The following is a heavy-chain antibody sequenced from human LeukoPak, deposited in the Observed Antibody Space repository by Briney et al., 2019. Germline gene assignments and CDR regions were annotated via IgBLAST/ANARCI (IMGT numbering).Heavy chain of an antibody. Sequence: GGSLRLSCAASGFTFSSYAMSWVRQAPGKGLEWVSAISGDGSSTSYADSVKGRFTISRDNAKNTLYLQMNSLRAEDTAVYYCAKRTSGTNLDYWGQGTLVTVSS. CDR3: AKRTSGTNLDY. J-gene: IGHJ4*02. V-gene: IGHV3-23*01. CDR2: ISGDGSST. D-gene: IGHD2-8*01. CDR1: GFTFSSYA.